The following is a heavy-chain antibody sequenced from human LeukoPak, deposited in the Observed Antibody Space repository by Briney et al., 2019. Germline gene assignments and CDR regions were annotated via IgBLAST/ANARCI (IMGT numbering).Heavy chain of an antibody. D-gene: IGHD2-2*01. Sequence: SETLSLTCTVSGGSISSSSYYWGWIRQPPGKGLEWIGYIFYNEGTSYNPSLKSRVTISVDMSNNQLSLKVNSVTAADTAMYYCVKSNSRYQPWTLDIWGRGTMVTVSS. CDR2: IFYNEGT. CDR3: VKSNSRYQPWTLDI. J-gene: IGHJ3*02. CDR1: GGSISSSSYY. V-gene: IGHV4-61*05.